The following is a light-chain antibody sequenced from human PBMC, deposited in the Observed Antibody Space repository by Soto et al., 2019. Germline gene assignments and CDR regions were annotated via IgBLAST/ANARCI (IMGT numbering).Light chain of an antibody. CDR3: SSYTSSSPVV. V-gene: IGLV2-18*02. J-gene: IGLJ2*01. CDR1: SSDVGSYNR. CDR2: EVS. Sequence: QSALTQPPSVSGSPGQAVTISCTGTSSDVGSYNRVSWYQQPPGTAPKLMIYEVSNRPSGVPDRFSGSKSGNTASLTISGLQAEDEADYDCSSYTSSSPVVFGGGTKVTVL.